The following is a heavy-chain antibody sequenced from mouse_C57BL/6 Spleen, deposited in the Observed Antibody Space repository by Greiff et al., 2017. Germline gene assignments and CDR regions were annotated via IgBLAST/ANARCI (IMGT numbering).Heavy chain of an antibody. V-gene: IGHV1-80*01. CDR2: IYPGDGDT. CDR3: ARSYCYGSSYPYYFDY. Sequence: QVHVKQSGAELVKPGASVKISCKASGYAFSSYWMNWVKQRPGKGLEWIGQIYPGDGDTNYNGKFNGKATLTADKSSSTAYMQLSSLTSEDSAVYFCARSYCYGSSYPYYFDYWGQGTTLTVSS. CDR1: GYAFSSYW. J-gene: IGHJ2*01. D-gene: IGHD1-1*01.